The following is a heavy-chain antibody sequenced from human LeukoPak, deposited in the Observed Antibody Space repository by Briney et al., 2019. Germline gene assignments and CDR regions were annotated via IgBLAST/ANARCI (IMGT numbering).Heavy chain of an antibody. D-gene: IGHD3-10*01. Sequence: SETLSLTCAVSGGSISSGGYSWSWIRQPPGKGLEWIGYIYHSGSTYYNSSLKSRVTISVDRSKNQFSLKLSSVTAADTAVYYCARGGAYGSGSTTYFDYWGQGTLVTVSS. CDR1: GGSISSGGYS. J-gene: IGHJ4*02. CDR3: ARGGAYGSGSTTYFDY. CDR2: IYHSGST. V-gene: IGHV4-30-2*01.